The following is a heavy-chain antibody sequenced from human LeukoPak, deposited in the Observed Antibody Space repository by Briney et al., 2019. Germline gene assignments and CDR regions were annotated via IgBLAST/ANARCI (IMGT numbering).Heavy chain of an antibody. Sequence: ASVKVSCKASGYTLSSYDVNWVRQATGQGLEWMGWMNPNSGDTGYAQKFQGRVTMTRNTSISTAYMELCSLRSEDTAVYYCVRGRKRYVGIAAADFDYWGQGTLVTVSS. CDR1: GYTLSSYD. CDR2: MNPNSGDT. CDR3: VRGRKRYVGIAAADFDY. D-gene: IGHD6-13*01. V-gene: IGHV1-8*01. J-gene: IGHJ4*02.